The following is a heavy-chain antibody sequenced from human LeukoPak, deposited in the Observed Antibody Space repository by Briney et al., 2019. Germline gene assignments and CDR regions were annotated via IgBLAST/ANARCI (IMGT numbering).Heavy chain of an antibody. CDR1: GLTFSTYW. J-gene: IGHJ4*02. V-gene: IGHV3-7*01. Sequence: GGSLRLSCAASGLTFSTYWMSWVRQAPGKGLEWVANIKKDGSEKYYVDSVKGRFTISRDNAKNSLYLQMNSLRVEDTAVYYCEGSAGYWGQGTLVTVSS. CDR2: IKKDGSEK. D-gene: IGHD6-19*01. CDR3: EGSAGY.